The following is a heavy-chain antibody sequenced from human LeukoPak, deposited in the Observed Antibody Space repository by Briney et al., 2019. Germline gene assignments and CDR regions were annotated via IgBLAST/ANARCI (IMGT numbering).Heavy chain of an antibody. CDR2: MNPNSGNT. CDR1: GYTFTSYD. J-gene: IGHJ3*02. Sequence: ASVKVSCKASGYTFTSYDINWVRQATGQGLEWMGWMNPNSGNTGYAQKFQGRVTMTRNTSISTAYMELSSLRSEDTAVYYCVIWDSAIVVVTAIQGAFDIWGQGTMVTVSS. V-gene: IGHV1-8*01. D-gene: IGHD2-21*02. CDR3: VIWDSAIVVVTAIQGAFDI.